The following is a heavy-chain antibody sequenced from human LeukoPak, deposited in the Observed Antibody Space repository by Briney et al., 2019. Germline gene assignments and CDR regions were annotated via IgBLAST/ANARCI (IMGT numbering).Heavy chain of an antibody. Sequence: SVKVSCKASGDRFESLAITWVRQAPGQGLEWMGGIIPLLEETNYAQKFQGRVTITADESTNTVYMELSSLTSDDTAVYYCARDGLLMARGVRNGFDPWGQGTLVTVSS. CDR3: ARDGLLMARGVRNGFDP. CDR1: GDRFESLA. V-gene: IGHV1-69*13. D-gene: IGHD3-10*01. CDR2: IIPLLEET. J-gene: IGHJ5*02.